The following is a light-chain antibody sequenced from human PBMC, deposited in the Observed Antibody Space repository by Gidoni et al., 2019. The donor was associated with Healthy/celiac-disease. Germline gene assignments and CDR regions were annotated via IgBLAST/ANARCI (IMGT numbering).Light chain of an antibody. CDR2: GAS. V-gene: IGKV3-20*01. J-gene: IGKJ2*01. Sequence: EIVLTQSPGPLSLSPGERATLSCRASQSVSSSYLAWYQQKPGQAPRLLIYGASSRATGIPDRFSGSGSGTEFTLTISRLEPEDFAVYYCQQYGSSQYTFGQGTKLEIK. CDR3: QQYGSSQYT. CDR1: QSVSSSY.